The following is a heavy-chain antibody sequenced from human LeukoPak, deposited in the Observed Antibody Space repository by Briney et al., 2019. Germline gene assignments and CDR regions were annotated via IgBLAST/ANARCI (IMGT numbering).Heavy chain of an antibody. Sequence: SETLSLTCTVSGYSISSSYYWGWIRQPPGKGLEWIGSIYYSGSTYYNPSLKSRVTISVDTSKNQFSLKLSSVTAADTAVYYCARQDFTDVLFDYWGQGTLVTVSS. CDR1: GYSISSSYY. V-gene: IGHV4-39*01. J-gene: IGHJ4*02. CDR2: IYYSGST. CDR3: ARQDFTDVLFDY. D-gene: IGHD2/OR15-2a*01.